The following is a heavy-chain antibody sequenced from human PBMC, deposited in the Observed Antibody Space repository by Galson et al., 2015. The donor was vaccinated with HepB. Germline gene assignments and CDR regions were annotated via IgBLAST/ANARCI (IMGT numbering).Heavy chain of an antibody. CDR3: EKVGGLLWFGDGY. D-gene: IGHD3-10*01. CDR2: ISCSGGST. V-gene: IGHV3-23*01. CDR1: GFTFSSYS. J-gene: IGHJ4*02. Sequence: SLRLSCAASGFTFSSYSMHWVRQAPGKGLEWVSAISCSGGSTYYADSVKGRFTIPRDNSKNTLYLQMNSLRAEDTAVYYCEKVGGLLWFGDGYWGQGTLVTVSS.